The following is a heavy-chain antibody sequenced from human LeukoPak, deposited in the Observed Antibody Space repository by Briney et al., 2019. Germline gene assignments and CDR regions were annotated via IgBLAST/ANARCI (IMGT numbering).Heavy chain of an antibody. J-gene: IGHJ3*02. CDR2: INSNSGGT. CDR1: GYTFTDYY. CDR3: GRDFIESDDDGLLGFGEKNAFDI. D-gene: IGHD3-3*01. V-gene: IGHV1-2*02. Sequence: ASVKVSCKASGYTFTDYYIYWLRQAPGQGLEWMGWINSNSGGTKYEQNFQGRVTMTRDTSISTAYMELSSLRSDDTAVYYCGRDFIESDDDGLLGFGEKNAFDIWGQGTMVTVSS.